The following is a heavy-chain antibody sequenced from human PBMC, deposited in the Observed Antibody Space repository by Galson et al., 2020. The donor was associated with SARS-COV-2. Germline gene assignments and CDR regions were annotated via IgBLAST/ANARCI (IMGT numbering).Heavy chain of an antibody. J-gene: IGHJ3*02. D-gene: IGHD3-10*01. V-gene: IGHV3-30*18. CDR3: AKEGSTEELLWFGELFVGAFDI. CDR2: ISYDGSNK. CDR1: GFTFSSYG. Sequence: GGSLRLSCAASGFTFSSYGMHWVRQAPGKGLKWVAVISYDGSNKYYADSVKGRFTISRDNSKNTLYLQMNSLRAEDTAVYYCAKEGSTEELLWFGELFVGAFDIWGQGTMVTVSS.